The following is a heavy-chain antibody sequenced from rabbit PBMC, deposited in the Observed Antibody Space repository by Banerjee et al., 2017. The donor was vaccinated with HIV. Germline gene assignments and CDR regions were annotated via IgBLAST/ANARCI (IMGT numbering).Heavy chain of an antibody. CDR3: ARDLAGVVGWNFGL. CDR1: GFSFSSSYW. J-gene: IGHJ4*01. CDR2: IDAGSSGST. D-gene: IGHD4-1*01. Sequence: QEQLEESGGDLVKPGGTLTLTCTASGFSFSSSYWICWVRQAPGKGLEWIACIDAGSSGSTYYASWAKGRFTISKTSSTTVTLQMTSLTAADTATYFCARDLAGVVGWNFGLWGQGTLVTVS. V-gene: IGHV1S45*01.